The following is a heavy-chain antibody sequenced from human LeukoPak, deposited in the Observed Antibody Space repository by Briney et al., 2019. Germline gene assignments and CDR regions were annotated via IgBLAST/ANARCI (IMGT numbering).Heavy chain of an antibody. J-gene: IGHJ6*04. Sequence: GGSLRLSCAASGFTFSSYAMTWVRQAPGKGLEWVSAISGSDGSTYYADSVKGRFTISRDNSKNTLYLQINSLRAEDTAVYYCAKDVDSSSWDHYGMDVWGKGTTVTVSS. D-gene: IGHD6-13*01. CDR1: GFTFSSYA. CDR3: AKDVDSSSWDHYGMDV. V-gene: IGHV3-23*01. CDR2: ISGSDGST.